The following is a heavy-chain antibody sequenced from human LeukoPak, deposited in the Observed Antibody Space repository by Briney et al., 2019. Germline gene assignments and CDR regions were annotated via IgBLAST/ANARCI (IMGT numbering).Heavy chain of an antibody. CDR3: ARSTDSSGYYYVPLDY. CDR1: GGSFSGYY. D-gene: IGHD3-22*01. Sequence: SETLSLTCAVYGGSFSGYYWSWIRQPPGKGLEWIGEINHSGSTNYNPPLKSRVTISVDTSKNQFSLKLSSVTAADTAVYYCARSTDSSGYYYVPLDYWGQGTLVTVSS. CDR2: INHSGST. J-gene: IGHJ4*02. V-gene: IGHV4-34*01.